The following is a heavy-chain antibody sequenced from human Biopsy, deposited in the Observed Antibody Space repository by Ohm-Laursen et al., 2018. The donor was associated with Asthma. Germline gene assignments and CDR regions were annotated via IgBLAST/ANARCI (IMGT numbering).Heavy chain of an antibody. CDR2: IYSGGTS. CDR3: ARGDSSNWSHYYFDY. CDR1: GFAVSRDY. V-gene: IGHV3-53*01. D-gene: IGHD3-22*01. Sequence: SLRLSCAAPGFAVSRDYMFWVRQAPGKGLEWVSVIYSGGTSHTADSMRGRFTISRDYSKNTLYLQMHSLRAEDTAVYYCARGDSSNWSHYYFDYWGRGTLVTVSS. J-gene: IGHJ4*02.